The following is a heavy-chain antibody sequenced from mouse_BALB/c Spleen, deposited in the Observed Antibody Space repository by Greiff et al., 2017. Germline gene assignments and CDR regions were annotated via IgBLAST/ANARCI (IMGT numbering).Heavy chain of an antibody. CDR3: ARDGYDASWFAY. D-gene: IGHD2-2*01. J-gene: IGHJ3*01. CDR1: GYSITSGYY. V-gene: IGHV3-6*02. CDR2: ISYDGSN. Sequence: EVQLVESGPGLVKPSQSLSLTCSVTGYSITSGYYWNWIRQFPGNKLEWMGYISYDGSNNYNPSLKNRISITRDTSKNQFFLKLNSVTTEDTATYYCARDGYDASWFAYWGQGTLVTVSA.